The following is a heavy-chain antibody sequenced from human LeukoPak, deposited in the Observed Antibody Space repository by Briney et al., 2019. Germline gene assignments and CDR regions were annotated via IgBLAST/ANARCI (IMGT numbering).Heavy chain of an antibody. Sequence: SETLSLTCAVYGGSFSGYYWSWIRQPAGKGLEWIGRIYSAGSTNYNPSLKSRVTMSVDTSKNQFSLKLRSVTAADTAVYYCARGGGLGRHYYYMDVWGKGTTVTISS. V-gene: IGHV4-59*10. CDR1: GGSFSGYY. CDR3: ARGGGLGRHYYYMDV. CDR2: IYSAGST. D-gene: IGHD3/OR15-3a*01. J-gene: IGHJ6*03.